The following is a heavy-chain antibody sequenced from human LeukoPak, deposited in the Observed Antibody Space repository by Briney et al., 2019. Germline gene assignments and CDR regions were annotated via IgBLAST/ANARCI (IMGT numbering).Heavy chain of an antibody. CDR1: GYTFTSYY. J-gene: IGHJ3*02. CDR3: ARDPPLTWYAFDI. CDR2: INPSGGST. Sequence: ASVKVSCKASGYTFTSYYMHWVRQAPGQGLEWMGIINPSGGSTSYAQKFQGRVTMTRDMSTSTVYMELSSLRSEDTAVYYCARDPPLTWYAFDIWGQGTMVTVSS. V-gene: IGHV1-46*01. D-gene: IGHD3-16*01.